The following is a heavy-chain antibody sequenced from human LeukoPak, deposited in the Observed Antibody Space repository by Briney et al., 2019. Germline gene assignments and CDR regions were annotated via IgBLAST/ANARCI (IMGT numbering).Heavy chain of an antibody. CDR3: AKTDSSGWYGRIFDI. J-gene: IGHJ3*02. D-gene: IGHD6-19*01. V-gene: IGHV3-23*01. CDR1: GFTFSSYA. CDR2: ISGSGGST. Sequence: GGSPRLSCAASGFTFSSYAMSWVRQAPGKGLEWASAISGSGGSTYYADSVKGRFTISRDNSKNTLYLQMNSLRAEDTAVYYCAKTDSSGWYGRIFDIWDQGTMVTVSS.